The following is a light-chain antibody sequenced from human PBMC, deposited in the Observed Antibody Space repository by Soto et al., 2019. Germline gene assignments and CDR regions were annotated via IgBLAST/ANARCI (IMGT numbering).Light chain of an antibody. CDR2: GGS. V-gene: IGKV1-39*01. CDR1: QSISSW. Sequence: EIQMTQSPSTLSASVGDSVTIACRASQSISSWLAWYQQKPGKAPKLLIHGGSILQSGVPPRFSGGGGGTDFTLTISSLQPEDFASYYCQQIYTIPLTFGGGTKVDI. CDR3: QQIYTIPLT. J-gene: IGKJ4*01.